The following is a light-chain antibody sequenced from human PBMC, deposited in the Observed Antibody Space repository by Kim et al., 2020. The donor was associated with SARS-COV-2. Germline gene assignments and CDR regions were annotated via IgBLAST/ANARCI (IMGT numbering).Light chain of an antibody. Sequence: GQNVTISCSGDDSTIGKTFVYWYQQLPGTAPKVLNYATTQRPAGVPDRFSGSKSGTSASLTISGLRSEDEAYYYCAAWDDSLSGRLFGGGTQLTVL. J-gene: IGLJ3*02. CDR3: AAWDDSLSGRL. CDR2: ATT. CDR1: DSTIGKTF. V-gene: IGLV1-47*02.